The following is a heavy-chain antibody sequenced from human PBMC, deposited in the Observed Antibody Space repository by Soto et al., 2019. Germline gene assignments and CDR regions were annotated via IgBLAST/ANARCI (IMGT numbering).Heavy chain of an antibody. D-gene: IGHD6-19*01. CDR2: IYYSGNT. CDR3: ARASYSSGWYGYWFDP. J-gene: IGHJ5*02. CDR1: GGSIGSYY. Sequence: PETLSLTCTGSGGSIGSYYWSWIRQPPGKGLEWIGYIYYSGNTNYNPSLKSRVTISVDTSKNQFSLKLTSATAADTALYYCARASYSSGWYGYWFDPWGQGTPVTVSS. V-gene: IGHV4-59*01.